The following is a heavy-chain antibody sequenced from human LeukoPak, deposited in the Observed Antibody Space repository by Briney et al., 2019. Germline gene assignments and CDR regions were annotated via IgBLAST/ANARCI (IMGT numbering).Heavy chain of an antibody. CDR3: ARDGTPGIAAAGRYFQH. D-gene: IGHD6-13*01. J-gene: IGHJ1*01. Sequence: GGSLRLSCAASGFTFSNAWMSWVRQAPGKGLEWVSVIYSGGSTYYADSVKGRFTISRDNSKNTLYLQMNSLRAEDTAVYYCARDGTPGIAAAGRYFQHWGQGTLVTVSS. CDR1: GFTFSNAW. CDR2: IYSGGST. V-gene: IGHV3-53*01.